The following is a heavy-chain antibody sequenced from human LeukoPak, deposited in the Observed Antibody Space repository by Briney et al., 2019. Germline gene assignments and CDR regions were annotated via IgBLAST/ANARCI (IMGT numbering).Heavy chain of an antibody. V-gene: IGHV3-30-3*01. J-gene: IGHJ4*02. D-gene: IGHD3-22*01. CDR2: ISYDGSNK. Sequence: GRSLRLSCAASGFTFSSYTMHWVRQAPGKGLEWVAVISYDGSNKYYADSVKGRFTISRDNSKNTLYLQMNSLRAEDTAVYYCARGPFPIDSSGYYFDYWGQGTLVTVSS. CDR3: ARGPFPIDSSGYYFDY. CDR1: GFTFSSYT.